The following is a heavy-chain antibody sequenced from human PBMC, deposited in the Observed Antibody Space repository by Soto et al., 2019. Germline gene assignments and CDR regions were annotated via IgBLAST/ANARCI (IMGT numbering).Heavy chain of an antibody. V-gene: IGHV1-69*01. CDR3: ARVGPAHYYDSSGYYSPLHY. Sequence: QVQLVQSGAEVKKPGSSVKVSCKASGDTFSSYAINWVRQAPGQGLEWMGGIIPMFGTANYARKFKGRVTITAGESTCTVYMELSSLRSEDTAVYYCARVGPAHYYDSSGYYSPLHYWGQGTLVTVSS. CDR1: GDTFSSYA. D-gene: IGHD3-22*01. CDR2: IIPMFGTA. J-gene: IGHJ4*02.